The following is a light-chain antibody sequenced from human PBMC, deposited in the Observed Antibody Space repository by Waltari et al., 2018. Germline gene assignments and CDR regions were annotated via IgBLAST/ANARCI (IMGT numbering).Light chain of an antibody. CDR1: QSISNY. CDR3: QQSYSTPLT. Sequence: DIQMTQSPSSLSASVGDRVTITCRASQSISNYLNWYQQKPGKAPKLRIYAASSLQSGVPSRFSGGGSGTYFTLTISSLQPEDFATYYCQQSYSTPLTFGGGTKVEIK. J-gene: IGKJ4*01. CDR2: AAS. V-gene: IGKV1-39*01.